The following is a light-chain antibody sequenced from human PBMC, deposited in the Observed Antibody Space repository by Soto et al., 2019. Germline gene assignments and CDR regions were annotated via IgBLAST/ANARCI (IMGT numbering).Light chain of an antibody. Sequence: EIVLTQSPGTLSLSPGERATLSCRASQSVRSTSLAWYQQKPGQAPRLLIHGASSRANGIPDRFSGSGSGTDFILTISRLETEDFAVYVCQQYGSSTLTFGGGTKVDIK. V-gene: IGKV3-20*01. CDR3: QQYGSSTLT. CDR1: QSVRSTS. J-gene: IGKJ4*01. CDR2: GAS.